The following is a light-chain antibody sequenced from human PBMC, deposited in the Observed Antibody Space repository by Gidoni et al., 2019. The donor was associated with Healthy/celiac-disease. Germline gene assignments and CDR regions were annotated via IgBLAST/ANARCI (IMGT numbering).Light chain of an antibody. CDR3: CSYAGSSTVV. J-gene: IGLJ2*01. CDR2: EGS. Sequence: QSALTQPASVSCSPGQSSTISCYGTSSDVVSYNLVSWYQQHPGKAPKLMIYEGSKRPSGVSNRFSGAKSGNTASLTISGLQAEDEADYYCCSYAGSSTVVFGGGTKLTVL. V-gene: IGLV2-23*01. CDR1: SSDVVSYNL.